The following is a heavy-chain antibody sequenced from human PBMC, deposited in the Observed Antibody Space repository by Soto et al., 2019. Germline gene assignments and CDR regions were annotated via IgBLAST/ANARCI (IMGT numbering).Heavy chain of an antibody. CDR1: GFTFSSYG. CDR3: AKRVPPYSSSSGGMDV. J-gene: IGHJ6*02. V-gene: IGHV3-30*18. CDR2: ISYDGSNK. D-gene: IGHD6-6*01. Sequence: GGSLRLSCAASGFTFSSYGMHWVRQAPGKGLEWVAVISYDGSNKYYADSVKGRFTISRDNSKNTLYLRMNSLRAEDTAVYYCAKRVPPYSSSSGGMDVWGQGTTVTVSS.